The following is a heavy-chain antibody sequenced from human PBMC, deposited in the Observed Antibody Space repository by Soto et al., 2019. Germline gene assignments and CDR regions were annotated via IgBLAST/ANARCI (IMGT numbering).Heavy chain of an antibody. CDR1: GFTFSSYS. V-gene: IGHV3-21*01. J-gene: IGHJ6*02. CDR2: ISSSSSYI. Sequence: EVQLVESGGGLVKPGGSLRLSCAASGFTFSSYSMNWVRQAPGKGLEWVSSISSSSSYIYYADSVKGRFTISRDNAKNSLYLQMNSLRAEDTAVYYCARDRRYYDSSGYEYYYGMDVWGQGTTVTVSS. CDR3: ARDRRYYDSSGYEYYYGMDV. D-gene: IGHD3-22*01.